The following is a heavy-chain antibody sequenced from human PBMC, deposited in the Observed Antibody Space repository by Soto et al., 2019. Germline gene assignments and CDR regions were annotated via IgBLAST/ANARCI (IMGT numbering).Heavy chain of an antibody. CDR2: IYWDDDK. CDR3: AHRYSSFDY. J-gene: IGHJ4*02. Sequence: QITLKESGPTLVKPTQTLTLTCTFSGFSLSTSGVGVGWIRQPPGKALEWLALIYWDDDKRYSPSLKSRLTITKDPPKNQVVLTMTHMDPVDTATYYCAHRYSSFDYWGQGTLVTVSS. CDR1: GFSLSTSGVG. D-gene: IGHD5-18*01. V-gene: IGHV2-5*02.